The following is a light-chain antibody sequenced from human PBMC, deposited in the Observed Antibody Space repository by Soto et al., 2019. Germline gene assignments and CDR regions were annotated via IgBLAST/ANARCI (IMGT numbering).Light chain of an antibody. V-gene: IGLV2-14*01. J-gene: IGLJ2*01. CDR1: SGDIGNYKF. CDR3: SSYANNNTRI. CDR2: EVT. Sequence: QSALTQPASVSGSPGQSITISCTGISGDIGNYKFVYWYQHHPGKAPKLIIYEVTNRPSGVSNRFSGSKSGNTASLTISGLKADDEADYYCSSYANNNTRIFGGGTKLTVL.